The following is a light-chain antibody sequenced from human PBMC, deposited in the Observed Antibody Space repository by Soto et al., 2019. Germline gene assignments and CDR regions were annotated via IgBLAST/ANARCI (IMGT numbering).Light chain of an antibody. V-gene: IGLV2-23*01. J-gene: IGLJ1*01. CDR1: SSDIGNHNL. CDR3: CSYAVTTSDV. CDR2: EGS. Sequence: QSVLTQPASVSGSPGQSITISCTGISSDIGNHNLVSWYQQHPGKAPKLMIHEGSKRPSGVSSRFSASKSGNTASLTISWLLAEDEADYYCCSYAVTTSDVFGTGTKLTVL.